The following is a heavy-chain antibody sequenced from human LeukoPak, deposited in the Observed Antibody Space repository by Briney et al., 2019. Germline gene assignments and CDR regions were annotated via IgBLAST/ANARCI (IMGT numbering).Heavy chain of an antibody. V-gene: IGHV3-33*01. CDR1: GFTFSYFG. CDR2: IWNDGTNK. Sequence: PGGSLRLSCAASGFTFSYFGMHWVRQAPGEGLEWVAVIWNDGTNKYYADSVKGRFTISRDNSKNTLYLQMNSLRAEDTAVYYCAREKDANFDYWGQGTLVTVSS. CDR3: AREKDANFDY. J-gene: IGHJ4*02.